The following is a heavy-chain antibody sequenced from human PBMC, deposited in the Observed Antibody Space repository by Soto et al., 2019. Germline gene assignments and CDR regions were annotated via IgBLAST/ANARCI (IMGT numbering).Heavy chain of an antibody. J-gene: IGHJ4*02. CDR1: GESFPDYY. V-gene: IGHV4-34*01. D-gene: IGHD3-16*02. Sequence: QVQLQQWGAGLLKPSETLSLTCAVYGESFPDYYWSWIRQPPGKGLEWIGEINHSGSTNYNPSLKSRVTISVDTSENQFSLKLTSVTAADTAVYYCARGGGGYDYVWGSYRPFDFWGQGTLVTVSS. CDR2: INHSGST. CDR3: ARGGGGYDYVWGSYRPFDF.